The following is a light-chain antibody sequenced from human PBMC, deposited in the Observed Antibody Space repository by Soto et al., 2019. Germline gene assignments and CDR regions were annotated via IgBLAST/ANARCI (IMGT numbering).Light chain of an antibody. CDR2: NTD. J-gene: IGLJ3*02. CDR1: TGAVTSGSY. V-gene: IGLV7-43*01. Sequence: VTQEPSLTVSPGGTVTLTCASGTGAVTSGSYPNWFQQKPGQAPRSLIYNTDKRHYSTPTRFSGSLIGGKAALTVSDVQPEDEADYYCLLYYGGSLWVFGGGTQLTV. CDR3: LLYYGGSLWV.